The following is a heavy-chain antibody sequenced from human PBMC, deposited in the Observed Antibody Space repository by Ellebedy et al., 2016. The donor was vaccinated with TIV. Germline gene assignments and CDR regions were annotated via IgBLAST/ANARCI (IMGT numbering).Heavy chain of an antibody. J-gene: IGHJ4*02. D-gene: IGHD3-10*01. CDR2: IYYRGST. CDR3: ARGRTYGY. Sequence: SETLSLXXAVYGGSFSDYYWSWIRQPPGKGLEWIGYIYYRGSTYYNPSLKSRVTISGDTSKNQFSLKLTSVTAADTAVYYCARGRTYGYWGQGTLVTVSS. CDR1: GGSFSDYY. V-gene: IGHV4-30-4*01.